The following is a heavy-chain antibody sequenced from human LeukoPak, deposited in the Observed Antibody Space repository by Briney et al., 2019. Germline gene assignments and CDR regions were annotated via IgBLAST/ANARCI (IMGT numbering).Heavy chain of an antibody. CDR3: ARDLDSSSWYD. CDR1: GGSISSYY. D-gene: IGHD6-13*01. V-gene: IGHV4-59*01. CDR2: IYYSGST. Sequence: SETLSLTCTVSGGSISSYYWSWIRQPPGKGLEWIGYIYYSGSTNYNPSLKSRVTISVDTSKNQFSLKLSPVTAADTAVYYCARDLDSSSWYDWGQGTLVTVSS. J-gene: IGHJ4*02.